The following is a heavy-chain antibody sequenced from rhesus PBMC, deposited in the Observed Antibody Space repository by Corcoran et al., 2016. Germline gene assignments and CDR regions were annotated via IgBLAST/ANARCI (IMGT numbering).Heavy chain of an antibody. CDR3: AREDPGGIAAAGVDY. CDR1: GGSVSSSNW. CDR2: ISGSSGSN. V-gene: IGHV4-65*01. D-gene: IGHD6-43*01. Sequence: QVQLQESGPGLVKPSETLSLTCAVSGGSVSSSNWWSWIRQPPGKGLEWMWYISGSSGSNYYNPSLNSQVTISTDTSKNQFSLKLSSVTAADTAVYYCAREDPGGIAAAGVDYWGQGVLVTVSS. J-gene: IGHJ4*01.